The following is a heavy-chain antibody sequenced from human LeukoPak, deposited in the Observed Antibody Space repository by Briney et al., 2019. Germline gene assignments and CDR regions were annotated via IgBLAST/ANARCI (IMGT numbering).Heavy chain of an antibody. Sequence: GASVKVSCKASGYRFTSYGIPWVRQAPGQGLEWMGWISAYNGNTNYAQKLQGRLTLTTDTSTSTAYMELRSLRSDDTAVYYCAREGYCSGGTCYSTMNWFDPWGQGTLVTVSS. CDR2: ISAYNGNT. CDR1: GYRFTSYG. D-gene: IGHD2-15*01. J-gene: IGHJ5*02. V-gene: IGHV1-18*01. CDR3: AREGYCSGGTCYSTMNWFDP.